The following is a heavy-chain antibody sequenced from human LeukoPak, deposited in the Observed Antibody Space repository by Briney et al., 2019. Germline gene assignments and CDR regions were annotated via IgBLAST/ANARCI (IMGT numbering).Heavy chain of an antibody. D-gene: IGHD5/OR15-5a*01. Sequence: GGSLRLSCAASGFNVSSNYMSWVRQAPGKGLEWVSVIYSGGSTYYADSLKGRFTIPRHNSKNTLYLQMNSLRADDTAVYYCARGKSVLDFWGQGTLVTVSS. J-gene: IGHJ4*02. CDR3: ARGKSVLDF. CDR1: GFNVSSNY. CDR2: IYSGGST. V-gene: IGHV3-53*04.